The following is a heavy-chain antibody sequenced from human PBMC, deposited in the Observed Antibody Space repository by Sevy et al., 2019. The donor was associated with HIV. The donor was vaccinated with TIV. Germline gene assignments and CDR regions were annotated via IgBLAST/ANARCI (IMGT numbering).Heavy chain of an antibody. D-gene: IGHD1-1*01. V-gene: IGHV1-2*06. CDR1: GYTFTGYY. Sequence: ASVKVSCKASGYTFTGYYMHWVRQAPGQGLEWMGRINPNSGGTNYAQKFQGRVPMTRDTSISTAYMELSRLRSDDTAVYYCARVGTKTPRPYYFDYWGQGTLVTVSS. CDR3: ARVGTKTPRPYYFDY. J-gene: IGHJ4*02. CDR2: INPNSGGT.